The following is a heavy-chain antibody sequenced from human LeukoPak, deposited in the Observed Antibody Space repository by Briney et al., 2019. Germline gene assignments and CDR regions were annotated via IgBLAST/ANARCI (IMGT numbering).Heavy chain of an antibody. J-gene: IGHJ4*02. CDR1: GFTFSGYW. CDR2: IKQDGTEK. Sequence: GGSLRLSCAASGFTFSGYWMTWVRQAPGKGQEWVANIKQDGTEKYYVDSVKGRFSISRDNAKNSLYLQMNSLRDEDTAVYYCTRGRYNDYWGQGTLVTVSS. D-gene: IGHD2-2*02. CDR3: TRGRYNDY. V-gene: IGHV3-7*01.